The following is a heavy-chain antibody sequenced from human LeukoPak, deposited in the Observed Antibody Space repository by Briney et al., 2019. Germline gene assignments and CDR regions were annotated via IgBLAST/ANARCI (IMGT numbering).Heavy chain of an antibody. CDR1: GFTFSSYG. Sequence: GGSLSLSRAPSGFTFSSYGMHWVRQAAGRGLEWVAVIWYDGRKKYYADSVKGRFTNSGDNSKNTLYLQMNSLRAEDTAVYYCARDTIVATRQGYYYYGMDVWGKGTTVTVSS. V-gene: IGHV3-33*01. J-gene: IGHJ6*04. D-gene: IGHD5-12*01. CDR3: ARDTIVATRQGYYYYGMDV. CDR2: IWYDGRKK.